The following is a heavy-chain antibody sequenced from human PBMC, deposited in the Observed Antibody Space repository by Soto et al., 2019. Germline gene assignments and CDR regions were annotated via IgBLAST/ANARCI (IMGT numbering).Heavy chain of an antibody. CDR1: GYTFTGYY. V-gene: IGHV1-2*02. J-gene: IGHJ4*02. Sequence: ASVKVSCKASGYTFTGYYMHWVRQAPGQGLEWKGWINPNSGGTNYAQKFQGRVTMTRDTSISTAYMELSRLRSDDTAVYYCARDDSSGYSYFDYWGQGTLVTVSS. CDR2: INPNSGGT. CDR3: ARDDSSGYSYFDY. D-gene: IGHD3-22*01.